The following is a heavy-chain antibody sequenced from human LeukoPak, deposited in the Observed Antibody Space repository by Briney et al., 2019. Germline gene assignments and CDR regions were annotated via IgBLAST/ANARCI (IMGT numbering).Heavy chain of an antibody. CDR3: ARLFQAAAGPYYFDY. CDR2: IYPGDSDT. CDR1: GYSFTSYW. D-gene: IGHD6-13*01. V-gene: IGHV5-51*01. J-gene: IGHJ4*02. Sequence: GESLKISCKGSGYSFTSYWIGWVRQMPGKGLEWMGIIYPGDSDTRYSPSFQGQVTISADKSISTAYLQWSSLKASDTAMYYCARLFQAAAGPYYFDYWGQGTLVTVSS.